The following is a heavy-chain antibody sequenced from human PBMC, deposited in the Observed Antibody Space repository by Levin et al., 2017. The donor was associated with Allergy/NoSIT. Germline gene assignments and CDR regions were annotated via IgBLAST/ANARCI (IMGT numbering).Heavy chain of an antibody. V-gene: IGHV4-59*01. D-gene: IGHD2-15*01. CDR3: ARMGYCSGGTCYNDY. CDR2: IYYTGST. Sequence: SETLSLTCTVSGGSIRSYYWSWIRQPPGKGLEWIGYIYYTGSTNYNPSLESRVTMSVDTSKNQFSLNLRSVTAADTAAYYCARMGYCSGGTCYNDYWGQGTLVTVSS. CDR1: GGSIRSYY. J-gene: IGHJ4*02.